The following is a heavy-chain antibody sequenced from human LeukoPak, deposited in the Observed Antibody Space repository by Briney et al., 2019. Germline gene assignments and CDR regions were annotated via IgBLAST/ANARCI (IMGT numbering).Heavy chain of an antibody. Sequence: SETLSLTCTVSGGSISSGGYSWSWIRQHPGKGLEWIGYIYYSGSTYYNPSLKSRVTISVDTSKNQFSLKLSSVTAADTAVYYCARVLDCSSTSCPLAFDIWGQGTMVTVSS. CDR2: IYYSGST. V-gene: IGHV4-31*03. J-gene: IGHJ3*02. D-gene: IGHD2-2*01. CDR3: ARVLDCSSTSCPLAFDI. CDR1: GGSISSGGYS.